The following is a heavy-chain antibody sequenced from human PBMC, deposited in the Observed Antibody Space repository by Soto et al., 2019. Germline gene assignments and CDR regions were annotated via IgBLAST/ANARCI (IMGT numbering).Heavy chain of an antibody. D-gene: IGHD2-21*01. CDR2: IYHSGST. J-gene: IGHJ4*02. V-gene: IGHV4-4*02. CDR3: VRDVTETLPTGHIMAAGRFDL. CDR1: GGSISSSNW. Sequence: SETLSLTCAVSGGSISSSNWWSWVRQPPGKGLEWIGEIYHSGSTNYNPSLKRRVTISVDKSKNQFSLKLSSVTAADTAVYYCVRDVTETLPTGHIMAAGRFDLWGQGALVTVSS.